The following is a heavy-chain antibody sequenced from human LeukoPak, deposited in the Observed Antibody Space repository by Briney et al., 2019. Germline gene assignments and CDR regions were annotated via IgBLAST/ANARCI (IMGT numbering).Heavy chain of an antibody. Sequence: PGGSLRLSCAASGFTFSSYWMHWVRQAPGKGLVWVSRINSDGSSTSYADSVKGRFTISRDNAKNTLYLQMNSLRAEDTAVYYCARAWGRVAGTFPLDYWGQGTLVTVSS. CDR2: INSDGSST. CDR3: ARAWGRVAGTFPLDY. J-gene: IGHJ4*02. CDR1: GFTFSSYW. D-gene: IGHD6-19*01. V-gene: IGHV3-74*01.